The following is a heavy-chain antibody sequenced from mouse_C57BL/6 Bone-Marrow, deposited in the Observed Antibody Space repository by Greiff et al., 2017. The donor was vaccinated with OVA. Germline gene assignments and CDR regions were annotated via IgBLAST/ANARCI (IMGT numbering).Heavy chain of an antibody. D-gene: IGHD2-3*01. CDR2: IYPRSGNT. CDR3: ARESIYDGYDFDY. CDR1: GYTFTSYG. J-gene: IGHJ2*01. V-gene: IGHV1-81*01. Sequence: VKLMESGAELARPGASVKLSCKASGYTFTSYGLSWVKQRPGQGLEWIGEIYPRSGNTYYNEKCKGKATLTADKSSSTAYMELRSLTSEDSAVYFCARESIYDGYDFDYWGQGTTLTVSS.